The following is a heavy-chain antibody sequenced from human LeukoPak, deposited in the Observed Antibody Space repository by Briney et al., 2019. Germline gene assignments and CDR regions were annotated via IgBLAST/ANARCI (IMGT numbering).Heavy chain of an antibody. V-gene: IGHV1-69*05. CDR3: ARGRVTGTTVYDY. Sequence: SVKVSCKASGGTFSSYAISWVRQAPGQGLEWMGRIIPIFGTANYAQKFQGRVTITTDKSTSTAYMELSSLRSEDTAVYYCARGRVTGTTVYDYWGQGTLVTVSS. J-gene: IGHJ4*02. D-gene: IGHD1-1*01. CDR1: GGTFSSYA. CDR2: IIPIFGTA.